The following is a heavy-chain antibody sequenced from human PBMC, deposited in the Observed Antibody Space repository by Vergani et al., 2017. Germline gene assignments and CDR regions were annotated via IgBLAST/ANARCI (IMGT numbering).Heavy chain of an antibody. CDR3: ARGGEAIVVVLAATPDY. V-gene: IGHV3-30-3*01. J-gene: IGHJ4*02. Sequence: QVQLVESGGGVVQPGRSLRLSCAASGFTFSSYAMHWVRQAPGKGLEWVAVISYDGSNKYYADSVKGRFTISSDNSKNTLYLQMNSLRAEDTAVYYCARGGEAIVVVLAATPDYWGQETLVTVSS. CDR2: ISYDGSNK. D-gene: IGHD2-15*01. CDR1: GFTFSSYA.